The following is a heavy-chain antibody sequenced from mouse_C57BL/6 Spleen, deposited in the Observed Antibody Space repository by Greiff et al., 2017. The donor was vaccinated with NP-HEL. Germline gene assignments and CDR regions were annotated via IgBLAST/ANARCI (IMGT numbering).Heavy chain of an antibody. CDR1: GFSLSTFGMG. CDR3: ARTGMSYGNYVRAMDY. CDR2: IWWDDDK. V-gene: IGHV8-8*01. D-gene: IGHD2-1*01. Sequence: QVTLKECGPGILQPSQTLSLTCSFSGFSLSTFGMGVGWIRQPSGKGLEWLAHIWWDDDKYYNPALKSRLTISKDTSKNQVFLKIANVDTADTATYYCARTGMSYGNYVRAMDYWGQGTSVTVSS. J-gene: IGHJ4*01.